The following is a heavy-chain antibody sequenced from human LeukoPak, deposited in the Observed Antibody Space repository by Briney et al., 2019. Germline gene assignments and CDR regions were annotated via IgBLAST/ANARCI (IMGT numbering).Heavy chain of an antibody. CDR1: RFLYSHYY. Sequence: GGSVRLLCAAWRFLYSHYYVSGLRHARGKALEWVTYISSSGCTIYYADSVKGRFTISRDNAKNTLYLQMNSLRAEDTAMYYCTRDRGRAGGEILDYWGQGTLVTVSS. CDR2: ISSSGCTI. CDR3: TRDRGRAGGEILDY. V-gene: IGHV3-11*04. J-gene: IGHJ4*02. D-gene: IGHD3-10*01.